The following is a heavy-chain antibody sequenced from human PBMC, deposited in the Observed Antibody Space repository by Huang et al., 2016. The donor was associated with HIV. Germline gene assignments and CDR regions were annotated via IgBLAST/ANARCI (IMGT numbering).Heavy chain of an antibody. Sequence: QVQLVQSGAEVKKPGSSVKVSCTASGGTFSSYAINWVPQAPGQGLELMGGIIPIFCTASYAQKFQGRVTITADESTSTAYMELSSLRSEDTALYYCARSLDYGAHFDSWGQGTLVTVSS. V-gene: IGHV1-69*01. D-gene: IGHD4-17*01. CDR1: GGTFSSYA. J-gene: IGHJ4*02. CDR3: ARSLDYGAHFDS. CDR2: IIPIFCTA.